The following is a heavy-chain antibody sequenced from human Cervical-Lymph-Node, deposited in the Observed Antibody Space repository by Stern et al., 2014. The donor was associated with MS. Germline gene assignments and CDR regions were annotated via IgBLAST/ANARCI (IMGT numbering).Heavy chain of an antibody. CDR1: GFTFRTYT. V-gene: IGHV3-21*01. CDR3: ASAPETAPQYFDS. D-gene: IGHD1-14*01. CDR2: ISSSSNYI. Sequence: EVQLLGSGGGLVKPGGSLRLSCAGSGFTFRTYTMNWVRQAPGKGLEWVSSISSSSNYIYYADSVKGRFTISRDNAKNSLFLQMSSLRAEDTAVYYCASAPETAPQYFDSWGQGTLVTVSS. J-gene: IGHJ4*02.